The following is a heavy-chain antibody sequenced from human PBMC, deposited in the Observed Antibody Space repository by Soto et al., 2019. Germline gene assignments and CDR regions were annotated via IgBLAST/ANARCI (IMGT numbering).Heavy chain of an antibody. CDR1: GFTFSTYA. D-gene: IGHD3-22*01. V-gene: IGHV3-30-3*01. Sequence: GGSLRLSCAASGFTFSTYAMHWVRQAPGKGLEWVAVISYDGGNKYYADSVKGRFTISRDNSKNTLYLQMNSLRAEDTAVYYCAKDDDSKTFDYWGQGTLVTVSS. CDR2: ISYDGGNK. J-gene: IGHJ4*02. CDR3: AKDDDSKTFDY.